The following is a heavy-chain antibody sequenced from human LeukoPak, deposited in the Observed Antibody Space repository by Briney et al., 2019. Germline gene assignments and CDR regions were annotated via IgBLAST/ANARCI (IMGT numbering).Heavy chain of an antibody. D-gene: IGHD2-15*01. CDR2: ITGSGTST. Sequence: GGSLRLSCAASGFTFSSYDMSWVRQAPRKGLKWVSAITGSGTSTYYADSVKGRFTISRDKSRNTLYLQMNSLRAEDTAVYFCAKGHCSGGACYRFDYWGQGTLVTVSS. CDR3: AKGHCSGGACYRFDY. J-gene: IGHJ4*02. CDR1: GFTFSSYD. V-gene: IGHV3-23*01.